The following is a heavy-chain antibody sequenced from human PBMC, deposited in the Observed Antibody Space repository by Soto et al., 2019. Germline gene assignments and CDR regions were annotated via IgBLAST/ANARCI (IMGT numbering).Heavy chain of an antibody. J-gene: IGHJ4*02. Sequence: QAHLAQSGAEVKKPGSSVTVSCKASGGTFNSYGISWVRQAPGQGLDWMGVIIPLYGTVNYAQKFQGRVSITADKSTSTAYMDLNSLRSDDTAVYYCARVRVIRGVIPSPFGLRGQGTQVTFSS. CDR2: IIPLYGTV. D-gene: IGHD3-10*01. V-gene: IGHV1-69*06. CDR3: ARVRVIRGVIPSPFGL. CDR1: GGTFNSYG.